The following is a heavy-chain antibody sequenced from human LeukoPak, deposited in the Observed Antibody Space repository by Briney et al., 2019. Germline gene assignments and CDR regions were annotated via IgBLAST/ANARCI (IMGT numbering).Heavy chain of an antibody. D-gene: IGHD3-22*01. Sequence: GGSLRLSCTASELSLRKYAVTWVRQAPGTGLEWIASIGTSGGATYYVDPAKGRFTISRDNYTDAVYLQLDRLRAEDTAIYVCAKDVGLYDSLGFAVEFYFDHWRQGTPVTVCS. J-gene: IGHJ4*02. CDR2: IGTSGGAT. V-gene: IGHV3-23*01. CDR1: ELSLRKYA. CDR3: AKDVGLYDSLGFAVEFYFDH.